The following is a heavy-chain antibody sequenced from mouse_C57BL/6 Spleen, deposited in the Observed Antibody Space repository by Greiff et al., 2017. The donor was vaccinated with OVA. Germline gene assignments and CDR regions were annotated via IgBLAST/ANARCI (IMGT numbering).Heavy chain of an antibody. CDR2: IDPETGGT. J-gene: IGHJ3*01. CDR1: GYTFTDYE. Sequence: QVQLKESGAELVRPGASVTLSCKASGYTFTDYEMHWVKQTPVHGLEWIGAIDPETGGTAYNQKFKGKAILTADKSSSTAYMELRSLTSEDSAVYYCTSPGFAYWGQGTLVTVSA. CDR3: TSPGFAY. V-gene: IGHV1-15*01.